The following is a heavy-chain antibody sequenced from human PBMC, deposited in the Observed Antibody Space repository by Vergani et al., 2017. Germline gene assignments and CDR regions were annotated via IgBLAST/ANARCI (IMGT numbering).Heavy chain of an antibody. D-gene: IGHD3-9*01. CDR2: LSASDRRT. CDR1: GFTFIMHA. J-gene: IGHJ4*02. Sequence: EVQLLESGGDLVQPGGSLRLSCAASGFTFIMHAMSWVRQAPGKGLEWVSTLSASDRRTHYADSVKGRFTISRDISKNTLFLHMNSLRPEDTAIYYCARGDYGILTGYRYWGQGTLVTVSA. V-gene: IGHV3-23*01. CDR3: ARGDYGILTGYRY.